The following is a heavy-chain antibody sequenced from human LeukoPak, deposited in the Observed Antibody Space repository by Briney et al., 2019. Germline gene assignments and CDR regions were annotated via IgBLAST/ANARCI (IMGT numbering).Heavy chain of an antibody. CDR2: IYYSGST. J-gene: IGHJ6*03. Sequence: SETLSLTCTVSGGSISSYYWSWIRQPPGKGLEWIGYIYYSGSTNYNPSLKSRVTISVDTSKNQFSLKLSPVTAADTAVYYRAREAWSGDFWSGYKNKYYYYYYMDVWGKGTTVTVSS. CDR1: GGSISSYY. D-gene: IGHD3-3*01. CDR3: AREAWSGDFWSGYKNKYYYYYYMDV. V-gene: IGHV4-59*01.